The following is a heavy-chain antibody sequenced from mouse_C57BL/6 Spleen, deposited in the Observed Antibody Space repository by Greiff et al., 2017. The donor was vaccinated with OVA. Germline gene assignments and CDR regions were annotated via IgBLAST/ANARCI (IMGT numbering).Heavy chain of an antibody. CDR2: IDPETGGT. J-gene: IGHJ4*01. CDR3: TRSYGNIYYAMDD. D-gene: IGHD2-1*01. CDR1: GYTFTDYE. Sequence: VQLQESGAELVGPGASVTLSCKASGYTFTDYEMHWVKQTPVHGLEWIGAIDPETGGTAYNQKFKGKAILTADKSSSTAYMELRSLTSEDSAVYYCTRSYGNIYYAMDDWGQGTSVTVSS. V-gene: IGHV1-15*01.